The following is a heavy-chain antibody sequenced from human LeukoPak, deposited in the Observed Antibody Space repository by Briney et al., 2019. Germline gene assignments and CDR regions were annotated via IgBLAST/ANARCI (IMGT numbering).Heavy chain of an antibody. CDR1: GFTFSSYS. CDR3: ARGEATNIFGLPN. CDR2: ISSSSSYI. V-gene: IGHV3-21*01. J-gene: IGHJ4*02. Sequence: PGGSLRLSCAASGFTFSSYSMNWVRQAPGKGLEWVSSISSSSSYIYYADSVKGRFTISRDNAKNSLYLQMNSLRAEDTAVYYCARGEATNIFGLPNWGQGTLVTVSS. D-gene: IGHD3-3*01.